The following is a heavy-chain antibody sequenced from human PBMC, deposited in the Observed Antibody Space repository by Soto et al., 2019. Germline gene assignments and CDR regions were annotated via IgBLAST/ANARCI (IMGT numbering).Heavy chain of an antibody. D-gene: IGHD6-13*01. CDR1: GGSISSYY. CDR2: IYYSGST. J-gene: IGHJ6*02. V-gene: IGHV4-59*01. CDR3: ARDHSSWSPYYGMDV. Sequence: SETLSLTCTVSGGSISSYYCSWIRQPPGKGLEWIGYIYYSGSTNYNPSLKSRVTISVDTSKNQFSLKLSSVTAADTAVYYCARDHSSWSPYYGMDVWGQGTTVTVSS.